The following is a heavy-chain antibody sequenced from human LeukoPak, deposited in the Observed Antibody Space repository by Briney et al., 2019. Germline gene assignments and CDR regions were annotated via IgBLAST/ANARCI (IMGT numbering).Heavy chain of an antibody. Sequence: GGSLRLSCAASGFTFSSYAMSWVRQAPGKGLEWVSAITGSVGTTYYADSVKGRFTISRDNSKNTLYLQMNSLRAEDTAVYYCAKTPNPYGSGSYVGGNWFDPWGQGTLVTVSS. V-gene: IGHV3-23*01. CDR2: ITGSVGTT. J-gene: IGHJ5*02. CDR1: GFTFSSYA. CDR3: AKTPNPYGSGSYVGGNWFDP. D-gene: IGHD3-10*01.